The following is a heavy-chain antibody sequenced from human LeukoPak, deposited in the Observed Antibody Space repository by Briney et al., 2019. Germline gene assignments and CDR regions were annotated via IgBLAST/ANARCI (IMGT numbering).Heavy chain of an antibody. CDR3: ARSAKIRQQLVILAV. CDR2: MNPNSGNT. CDR1: GYTFTTYD. Sequence: ASVKVSCKASGYTFTTYDINWVRQATGQGLEWMGGMNPNSGNTDYAQRFQGRVTMTRNTSISTAYMELSSLRSEDTAVYYCARSAKIRQQLVILAVWGQGTLVTVSS. J-gene: IGHJ4*02. D-gene: IGHD6-13*01. V-gene: IGHV1-8*01.